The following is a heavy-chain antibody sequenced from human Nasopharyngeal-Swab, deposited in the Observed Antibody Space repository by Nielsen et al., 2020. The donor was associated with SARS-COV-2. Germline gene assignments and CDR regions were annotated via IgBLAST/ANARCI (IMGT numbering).Heavy chain of an antibody. D-gene: IGHD3-22*01. CDR2: INANTGNP. CDR3: ARGDSPDNYYDSSGYAFDI. V-gene: IGHV7-4-1*02. Sequence: ASVKVSCKASGYTFTSYAMKWVLQAPGQGLEWMGWINANTGNPTYAQGFTGRFVFSLDTSVSTAHLQISSLKAEDTAVYYCARGDSPDNYYDSSGYAFDIWGQGTMVTVSS. J-gene: IGHJ3*02. CDR1: GYTFTSYA.